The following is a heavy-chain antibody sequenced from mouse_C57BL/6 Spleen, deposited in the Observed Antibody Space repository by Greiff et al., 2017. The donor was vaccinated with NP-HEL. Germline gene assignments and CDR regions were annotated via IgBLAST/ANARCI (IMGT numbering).Heavy chain of an antibody. Sequence: QVQLQQPGAELVKPGASVKLSCKASGYTFTSYWMHWVKQRPGRGLEWIGRIDTNSGGTKYNEKVKSKATLTVDKTSSTAYMQLSSLTSEDCAVYYGAKGPYRWYFDYWGQGTTLTVSS. V-gene: IGHV1-72*01. CDR3: AKGPYRWYFDY. CDR2: IDTNSGGT. D-gene: IGHD1-1*02. CDR1: GYTFTSYW. J-gene: IGHJ2*01.